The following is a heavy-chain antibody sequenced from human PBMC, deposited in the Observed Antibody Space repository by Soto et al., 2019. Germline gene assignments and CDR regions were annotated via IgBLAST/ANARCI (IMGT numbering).Heavy chain of an antibody. V-gene: IGHV3-53*01. J-gene: IGHJ6*02. CDR3: ARGVVDYYYGMDV. CDR2: IYSGGST. CDR1: GFTVSSNY. Sequence: EVQLVESGGGLIQPGGSLRLSCAASGFTVSSNYMSWVRQAPGKGLEWVSVIYSGGSTYYADSVKGRFTISRDNSKNTLYLQMNSLRAEDTAVYYCARGVVDYYYGMDVWGQGNTVTVSS.